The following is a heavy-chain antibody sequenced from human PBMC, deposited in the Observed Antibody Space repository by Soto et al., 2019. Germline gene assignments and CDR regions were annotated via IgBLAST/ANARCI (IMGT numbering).Heavy chain of an antibody. CDR2: ISGSGGST. J-gene: IGHJ4*02. D-gene: IGHD6-6*01. V-gene: IGHV3-23*01. CDR1: GFTFSSYA. Sequence: GGSLRLSCAASGFTFSSYAMSWVRQAPGKGLEWVSAISGSGGSTYYADSVKGRFTISRDNSKNTLYLQMNSLRAEDTAVYYCAKDDHMLMGIAARPLFSTFDYWGQGTLVTVSS. CDR3: AKDDHMLMGIAARPLFSTFDY.